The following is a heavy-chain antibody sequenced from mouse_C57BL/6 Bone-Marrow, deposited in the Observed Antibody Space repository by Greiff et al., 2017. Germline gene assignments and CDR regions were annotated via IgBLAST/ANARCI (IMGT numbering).Heavy chain of an antibody. CDR3: ARSDYDGYYRYYFDY. Sequence: QVQLKESGPELVKPGASVKLPCKASGYTFTSYDINWVKQRPGQGLEWIGWIYPRDGSTKYNEKFKGKATLTVDTSSSTAYMELHSLTSEDSAVYFCARSDYDGYYRYYFDYWGQGTTLTVSS. D-gene: IGHD2-3*01. CDR2: IYPRDGST. V-gene: IGHV1-85*01. CDR1: GYTFTSYD. J-gene: IGHJ2*01.